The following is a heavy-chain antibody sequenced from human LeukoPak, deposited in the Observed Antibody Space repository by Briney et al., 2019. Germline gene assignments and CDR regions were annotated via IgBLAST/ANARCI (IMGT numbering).Heavy chain of an antibody. Sequence: GESLQISCKVSGYTFSTNWIGWVRQMPGKGLEWMGIIYPGNSDATYSPSSEGQVTISADKSISTAYLQWSSLKASDSAMYYCVRHGLGSSWFGFDYWGQGTLVTVSS. CDR2: IYPGNSDA. CDR3: VRHGLGSSWFGFDY. V-gene: IGHV5-51*01. CDR1: GYTFSTNW. J-gene: IGHJ4*02. D-gene: IGHD6-13*01.